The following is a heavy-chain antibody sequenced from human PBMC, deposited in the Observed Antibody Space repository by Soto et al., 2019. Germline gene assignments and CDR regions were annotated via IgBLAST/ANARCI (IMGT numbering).Heavy chain of an antibody. CDR3: ARHEGYYYGSGSPNYGMDV. D-gene: IGHD3-10*01. CDR1: GGSISSSSYY. CDR2: IYCSGST. V-gene: IGHV4-39*01. Sequence: SETLSLTCTVSGGSISSSSYYWGWIRQPPGKGLEWIGSIYCSGSTYYNPSLKSRVTVSVDTSKNQFSLKLSSVTAADTAVYYCARHEGYYYGSGSPNYGMDVWGQGTTVTVSS. J-gene: IGHJ6*02.